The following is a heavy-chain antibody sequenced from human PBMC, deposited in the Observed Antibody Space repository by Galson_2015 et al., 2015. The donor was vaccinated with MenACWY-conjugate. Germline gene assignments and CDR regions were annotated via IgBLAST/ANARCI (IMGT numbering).Heavy chain of an antibody. Sequence: SETLSLTCSVSGASISTDYWSWIRQPPGKGLEWIGYIHYSGSTKYNPSLKTRTTMSLDTSENQFSLELSSVTAADTAVYYCARWVAVKMIEYCGQGTLVTVSS. CDR2: IHYSGST. J-gene: IGHJ4*02. CDR3: ARWVAVKMIEY. D-gene: IGHD6-19*01. CDR1: GASISTDY. V-gene: IGHV4-59*01.